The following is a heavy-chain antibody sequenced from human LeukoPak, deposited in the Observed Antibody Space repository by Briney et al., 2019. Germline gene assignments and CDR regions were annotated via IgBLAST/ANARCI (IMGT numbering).Heavy chain of an antibody. J-gene: IGHJ3*02. CDR3: ARVVESDAFDI. CDR1: GFTFSSYW. CDR2: INSDGSST. V-gene: IGHV3-74*01. D-gene: IGHD2-21*01. Sequence: GGSLRLSCAASGFTFSSYWMHWVRQAPGKGLVWVSRINSDGSSTSYADSVKGRFTISRDNAKNTLYLQMNSQRAEDTAVYYCARVVESDAFDIWGQGTMVTVSS.